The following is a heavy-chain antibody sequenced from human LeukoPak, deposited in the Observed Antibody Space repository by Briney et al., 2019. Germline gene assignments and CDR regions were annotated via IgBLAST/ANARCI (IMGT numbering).Heavy chain of an antibody. V-gene: IGHV1-2*02. CDR1: GYTFTSYY. CDR2: INPNSGGT. Sequence: ASVKVSCKASGYTFTSYYMHWVRQAPGQGLEWMGWINPNSGGTNYAQKFQGRVTMTRDTSISTAYMELSRLRSDDTAVYYCARDFGYYYDSSGYSKRGYFDYWGQGTLVTVSS. D-gene: IGHD3-22*01. CDR3: ARDFGYYYDSSGYSKRGYFDY. J-gene: IGHJ4*02.